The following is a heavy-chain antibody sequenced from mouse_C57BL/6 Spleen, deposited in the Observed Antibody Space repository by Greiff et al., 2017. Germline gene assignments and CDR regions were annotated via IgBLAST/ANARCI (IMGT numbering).Heavy chain of an antibody. J-gene: IGHJ3*01. CDR2: INYDGSST. CDR1: GFTFSDYY. V-gene: IGHV5-16*01. CDR3: ARAELGGFAY. D-gene: IGHD4-1*01. Sequence: EVQVVESEGGLVQPGSSMKLSCTASGFTFSDYYMAWVRQVPEKGLEWVANINYDGSSTYYLDSLKSRFIISRDNAKNILYLQMSSLKSEDTATYYCARAELGGFAYWGQGTLVTVSA.